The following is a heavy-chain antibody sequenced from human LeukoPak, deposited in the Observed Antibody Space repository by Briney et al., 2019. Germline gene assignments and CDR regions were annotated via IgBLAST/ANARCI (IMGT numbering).Heavy chain of an antibody. CDR2: IYTSGST. CDR3: ARDMGRLQRRDAFDI. V-gene: IGHV4-4*02. D-gene: IGHD5-24*01. Sequence: SETLSLTCAVSGGSLSSSNWWSWVREPPGKGLEWIGRIYTSGSTNYNPSLKSRVTISVDTSKNQSSLKLSSVTAADTAVYYCARDMGRLQRRDAFDIWGQGTMVTVSS. J-gene: IGHJ3*02. CDR1: GGSLSSSNW.